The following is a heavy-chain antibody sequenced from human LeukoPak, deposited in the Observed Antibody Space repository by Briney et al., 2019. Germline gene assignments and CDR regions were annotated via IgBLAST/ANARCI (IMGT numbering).Heavy chain of an antibody. CDR2: IKQDGSEK. V-gene: IGHV3-7*01. D-gene: IGHD3-10*01. CDR3: AREGRKSSSMTY. J-gene: IGHJ4*02. CDR1: GFTFSDYW. Sequence: GGSLRLSCEASGFTFSDYWMCLVREGPGKGLGWVANIKQDGSEKYYVDSVRGRFTISRDNAKSSLYLKMNTLRPEDTAVFYCAREGRKSSSMTYWGQGTLVTVSS.